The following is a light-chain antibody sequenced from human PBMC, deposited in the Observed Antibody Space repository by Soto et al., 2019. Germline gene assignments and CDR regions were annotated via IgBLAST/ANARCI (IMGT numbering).Light chain of an antibody. J-gene: IGKJ2*01. V-gene: IGKV1-5*01. CDR3: QQYSSNLYT. CDR2: DAS. Sequence: EIQMTQSPSTLSASVGDRVTITCRASQSISTHLAWYQQKPGKAPEVLIYDASTFESGVPSRFSGSGSGSKFTLTISSLQPDDFATYYCQQYSSNLYTFAQGTKLEIK. CDR1: QSISTH.